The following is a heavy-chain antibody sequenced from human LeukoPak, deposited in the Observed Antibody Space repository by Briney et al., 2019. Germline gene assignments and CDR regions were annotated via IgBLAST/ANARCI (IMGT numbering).Heavy chain of an antibody. CDR1: GFTFSYYG. CDR2: ISSSSGTV. CDR3: ARDPCDY. Sequence: GGSLRLSCAASGFTFSYYGMHWVRQAPGKGLEWVSYISSSSGTVYYADSVKGRFTISRDNAQNSLYLQMSSLRAEDTALYYCARDPCDYWGQGTLVTVSS. V-gene: IGHV3-48*04. J-gene: IGHJ4*02.